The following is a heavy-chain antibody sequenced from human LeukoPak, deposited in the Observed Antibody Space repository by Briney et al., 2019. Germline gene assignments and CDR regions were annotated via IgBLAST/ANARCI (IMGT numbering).Heavy chain of an antibody. J-gene: IGHJ4*02. CDR2: IRSKANSYAT. CDR3: AREQPNREFDH. CDR1: GFTFSGSA. Sequence: GGSLRLSCAASGFTFSGSAMHWVRQASGKGLEWVGRIRSKANSYATAYAASVKGRFTISRDDSKNTAYLQLNSLRAEDTAVYYCAREQPNREFDHWGQGALVTVSS. D-gene: IGHD1-14*01. V-gene: IGHV3-73*01.